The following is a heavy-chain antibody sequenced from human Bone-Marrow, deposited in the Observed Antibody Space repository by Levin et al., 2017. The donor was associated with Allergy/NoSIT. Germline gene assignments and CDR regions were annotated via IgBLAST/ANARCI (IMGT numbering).Heavy chain of an antibody. CDR1: GFTFSNAW. Sequence: GESLKISCAASGFTFSNAWMNWVRQAPGKGLEWVGRIKSKTDGGTTDYAAPVKGRFTISRDDSKNTLYLQMNSLKTEDTAVYYCTTLYYDILNTNNPRIDYWGQGTLVTVSS. CDR3: TTLYYDILNTNNPRIDY. V-gene: IGHV3-15*07. D-gene: IGHD3-9*01. CDR2: IKSKTDGGTT. J-gene: IGHJ4*02.